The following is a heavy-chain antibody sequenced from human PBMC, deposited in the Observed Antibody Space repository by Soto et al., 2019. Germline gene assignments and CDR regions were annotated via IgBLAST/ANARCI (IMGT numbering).Heavy chain of an antibody. V-gene: IGHV1-69*01. D-gene: IGHD1-26*01. J-gene: IGHJ4*02. CDR1: GGTFSSYS. Sequence: QVQLVQSGAAVTKPGSSVKVSCKASGGTFSSYSINWVRRAPGQVLEWMGEIIPIFGTANYAQKFQGRVTITADEPTSTAYMELSSLRSEDTAVYYCARDGGRHSGGVDYWGQGTLVTVSS. CDR2: IIPIFGTA. CDR3: ARDGGRHSGGVDY.